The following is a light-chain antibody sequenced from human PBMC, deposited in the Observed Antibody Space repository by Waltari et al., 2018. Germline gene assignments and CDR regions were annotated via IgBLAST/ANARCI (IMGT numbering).Light chain of an antibody. Sequence: QSALPQPASVSGSPGQSITISCTGTNIDVGSSHFLSCYQQHPVEAPILMIFEVTNRPSGVSNRFSGSKSGNTASLIISGLQGEDEADYYCSSYTTSRTYVFGTGTKVTVL. CDR3: SSYTTSRTYV. V-gene: IGLV2-14*01. CDR1: NIDVGSSHF. J-gene: IGLJ1*01. CDR2: EVT.